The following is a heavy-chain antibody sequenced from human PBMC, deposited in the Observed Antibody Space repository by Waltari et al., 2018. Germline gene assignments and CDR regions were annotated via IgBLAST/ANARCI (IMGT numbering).Heavy chain of an antibody. Sequence: QLQLQESGPGLVKPSETLSLTCTVSGGSISSSSYYWGWIRQPPGKGLEWIGSIYYSGSTYYNPSLKGRVTISGDTSKNQFSLKLGSVTAADTAVYYCARGVVRGARTFDYWGQGTLVTVSS. CDR3: ARGVVRGARTFDY. V-gene: IGHV4-39*07. J-gene: IGHJ4*02. CDR1: GGSISSSSYY. D-gene: IGHD3-10*01. CDR2: IYYSGST.